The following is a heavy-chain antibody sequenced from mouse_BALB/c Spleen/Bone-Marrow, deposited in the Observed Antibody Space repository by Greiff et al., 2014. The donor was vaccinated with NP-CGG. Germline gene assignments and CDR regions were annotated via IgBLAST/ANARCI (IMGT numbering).Heavy chain of an antibody. D-gene: IGHD2-14*01. Sequence: VQLQQSGAELVMPGASVKMSCKASGHTFTDYWMHWVKQRPGQGLEWIGAIDTSDSYTSYNQKFKGKATLTVDESSSTAYMQLSSLTSEDSAVYYCARSDYRYDPFAYWGQGTQVTVSA. V-gene: IGHV1-69*01. CDR2: IDTSDSYT. J-gene: IGHJ3*01. CDR1: GHTFTDYW. CDR3: ARSDYRYDPFAY.